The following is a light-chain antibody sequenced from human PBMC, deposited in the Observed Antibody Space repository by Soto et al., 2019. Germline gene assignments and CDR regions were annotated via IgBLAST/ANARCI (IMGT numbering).Light chain of an antibody. V-gene: IGKV3-15*01. CDR1: QSISDT. CDR3: QQYNKWSWT. J-gene: IGKJ1*01. Sequence: IAMTQSPAQISAPPGGRATLSRRASQSISDTLAWYQQKPGQAPRLLIYSASRGATGFPARFSGSGSGTDFTLTISSLQSEDFAVYYCQQYNKWSWTFGQGTKVDI. CDR2: SAS.